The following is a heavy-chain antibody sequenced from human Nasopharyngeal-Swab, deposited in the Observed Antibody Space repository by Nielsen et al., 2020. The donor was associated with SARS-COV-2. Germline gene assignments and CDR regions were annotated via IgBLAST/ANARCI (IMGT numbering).Heavy chain of an antibody. CDR1: GGSMTSNNYY. CDR2: IYYNGIT. CDR3: ARAIKIFGAVVGSFDP. J-gene: IGHJ5*02. D-gene: IGHD3-3*01. V-gene: IGHV4-39*07. Sequence: GSLRLSCSVSGGSMTSNNYYWGWIRQPPEQGLEWIGNIYYNGITYYNPSLKSRVTISLDTSKSQFSLKLTSVTAADTAVYYCARAIKIFGAVVGSFDPWGQGTLVTVSS.